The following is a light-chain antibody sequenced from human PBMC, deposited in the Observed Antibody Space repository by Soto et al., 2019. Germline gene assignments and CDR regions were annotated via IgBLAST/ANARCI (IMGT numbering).Light chain of an antibody. Sequence: DIQMTQSPSTLSASVGDRVTITCRASQSISSWLAWHQQNPGKAPRLLIYKSSNLESGVPSRFSGSGSGTEFTFTITSLQPDDSATYYCQQYNDNWRFGQGTKV. CDR1: QSISSW. V-gene: IGKV1-5*03. CDR2: KSS. CDR3: QQYNDNWR. J-gene: IGKJ1*01.